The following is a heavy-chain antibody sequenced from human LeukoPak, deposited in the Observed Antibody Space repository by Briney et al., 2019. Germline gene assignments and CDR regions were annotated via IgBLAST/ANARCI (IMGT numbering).Heavy chain of an antibody. V-gene: IGHV3-53*01. CDR1: DFIFSDSH. Sequence: PGGSLRLSCAATDFIFSDSHMSWVRQAPGRGLEWVSVIFGADTTFYADSVKGRFTISRDNLQNTVNLQMNSLRDDDTAVYYCARGGEILDYWGQGTQVTVSS. CDR3: ARGGEILDY. D-gene: IGHD3-16*01. CDR2: IFGADTT. J-gene: IGHJ4*02.